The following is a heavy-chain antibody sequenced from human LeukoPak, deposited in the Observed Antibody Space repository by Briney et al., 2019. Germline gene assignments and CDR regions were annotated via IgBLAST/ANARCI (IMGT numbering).Heavy chain of an antibody. CDR1: GYSISSGYY. V-gene: IGHV4-38-2*02. CDR2: IYNSGST. J-gene: IGHJ4*02. Sequence: SETLSLTCTVSGYSISSGYYWGWIRQPPGKGLEGIGGIYNSGSTYYNPSLKSRVTMSVDTSKNQFSLKLSSVTAADTAVYYCARVSGGSYSDYWGQGTLVTVSS. CDR3: ARVSGGSYSDY. D-gene: IGHD2-15*01.